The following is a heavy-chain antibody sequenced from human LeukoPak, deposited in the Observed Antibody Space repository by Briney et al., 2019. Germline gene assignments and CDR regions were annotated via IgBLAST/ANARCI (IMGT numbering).Heavy chain of an antibody. J-gene: IGHJ4*02. Sequence: GGALRLSCAASGFTVSMTYMSWVRQAPGKGLEWISVIYSGGSTYYAESVKGRFTISRDNSKNTLYLQMNSLRAEDTAVYYCASSDITVAGSLGYWGQGTLVTVSS. D-gene: IGHD6-19*01. CDR3: ASSDITVAGSLGY. V-gene: IGHV3-53*01. CDR1: GFTVSMTY. CDR2: IYSGGST.